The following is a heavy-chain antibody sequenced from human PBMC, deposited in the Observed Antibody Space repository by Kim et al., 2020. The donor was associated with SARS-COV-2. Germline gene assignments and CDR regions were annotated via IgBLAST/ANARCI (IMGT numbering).Heavy chain of an antibody. CDR3: ARGRSGSYFPSYYYYGMDV. V-gene: IGHV4-59*08. Sequence: SETLSLTCTVSGGSISSYYWSWIRQPPGKGLEWIGYIYYSGSTNYNPSLKSRVTISVDTSKNQFSLKLSSVTAADTAVYYCARGRSGSYFPSYYYYGMDVWGQGTTVTFSS. CDR2: IYYSGST. CDR1: GGSISSYY. J-gene: IGHJ6*02. D-gene: IGHD1-26*01.